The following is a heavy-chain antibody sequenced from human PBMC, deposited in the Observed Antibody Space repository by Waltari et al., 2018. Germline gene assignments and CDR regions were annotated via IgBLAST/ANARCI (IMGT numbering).Heavy chain of an antibody. J-gene: IGHJ1*01. CDR2: IIPVLDRT. Sequence: QVQLVQSGAEVKKPGSSVRVSCKSSGGTFNTQTVSWVRQAPGQGLEWMGRIIPVLDRTVYAQKFQGRVTITADKSTSSAYMELSSLRSEDTAVYYCASDRITGIEYFLHWGQGTLVTV. CDR3: ASDRITGIEYFLH. V-gene: IGHV1-69*04. CDR1: GGTFNTQT. D-gene: IGHD1-1*01.